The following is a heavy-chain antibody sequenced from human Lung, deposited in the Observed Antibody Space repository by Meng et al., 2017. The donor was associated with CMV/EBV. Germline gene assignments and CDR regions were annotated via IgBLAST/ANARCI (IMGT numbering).Heavy chain of an antibody. CDR1: GYTFTGYY. CDR2: INPNSGGT. D-gene: IGHD2-2*02. CDR3: ARGSIVVVPAAINDMDV. J-gene: IGHJ6*04. V-gene: IGHV1-2*02. Sequence: SVKVSXKASGYTFTGYYMHWVRQAPGQGLEWMGWINPNSGGTNYAQKFQGRVTMTRDTSISTAYMELSRLRSDDTAVYYCARGSIVVVPAAINDMDVWGKGTXVTVSS.